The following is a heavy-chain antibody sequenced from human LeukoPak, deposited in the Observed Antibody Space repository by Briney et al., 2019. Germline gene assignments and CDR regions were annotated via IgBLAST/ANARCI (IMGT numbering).Heavy chain of an antibody. Sequence: GASVKVSCKVSGYTLTELSMHWVRQAPGKGLEWMGGFDPEDGETIYAQKFQGRVTMTEDTSTDTAYMELSSLRSEDTAVYYCATGHWASPSKGRSFDIWGQGTMVTVSS. V-gene: IGHV1-24*01. J-gene: IGHJ3*02. CDR1: GYTLTELS. D-gene: IGHD3-10*01. CDR2: FDPEDGET. CDR3: ATGHWASPSKGRSFDI.